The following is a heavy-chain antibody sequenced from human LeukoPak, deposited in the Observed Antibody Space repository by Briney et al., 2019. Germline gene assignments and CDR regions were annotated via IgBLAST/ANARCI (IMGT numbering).Heavy chain of an antibody. CDR1: GGSISSGDYY. Sequence: SQTLSLTCIVSGGSISSGDYYWSWIRQPPGKGLEWIGYINHSGSTYYKPSLKSRVTMSVDRSKNHFSLNLSYVTAADTAVYYCAREEGGAAGKGFDYWGQGTPVTVSS. CDR3: AREEGGAAGKGFDY. V-gene: IGHV4-30-2*01. CDR2: INHSGST. J-gene: IGHJ4*02. D-gene: IGHD6-13*01.